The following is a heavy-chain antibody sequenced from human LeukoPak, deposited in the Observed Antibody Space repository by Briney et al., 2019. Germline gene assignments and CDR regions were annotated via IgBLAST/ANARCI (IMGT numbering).Heavy chain of an antibody. D-gene: IGHD6-19*01. Sequence: ASVKVSCKASGYTFTSYDINWVRQATGQGLEWMGWINPNSGGTNYAQKFQGRVTMTRDTSISTAYMELSRLRSDDTAVYYCARDPSGIAVAGLFDYWGQGTLVTVSS. CDR3: ARDPSGIAVAGLFDY. V-gene: IGHV1-2*02. CDR2: INPNSGGT. CDR1: GYTFTSYD. J-gene: IGHJ4*02.